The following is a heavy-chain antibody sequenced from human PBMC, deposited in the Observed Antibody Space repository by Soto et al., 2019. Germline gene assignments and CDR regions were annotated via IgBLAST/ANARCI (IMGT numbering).Heavy chain of an antibody. V-gene: IGHV4-59*01. CDR2: TYYSGST. CDR1: GGSISSYY. CDR3: AIHHPSSIAAQDDFDI. D-gene: IGHD6-6*01. Sequence: QVQLQESGPGLVKPSETLSLTCTVSGGSISSYYWSWVRQPPGKGLEWIGYTYYSGSTNYNPSLKRRVSISVDTSKIQFSLKLSSVTAAYAAVYYCAIHHPSSIAAQDDFDIWGQGTMVTVSS. J-gene: IGHJ3*02.